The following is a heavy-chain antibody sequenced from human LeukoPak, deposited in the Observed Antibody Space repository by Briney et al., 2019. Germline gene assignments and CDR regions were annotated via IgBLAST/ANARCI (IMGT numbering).Heavy chain of an antibody. D-gene: IGHD3-10*01. CDR2: INPSGGST. CDR3: AIYSSGSYYNAY. V-gene: IGHV1-46*01. Sequence: GASVKVSCKASGYTFINYYLHWVRQASGQGLEWMGIINPSGGSTSYAQKFQGRVTMTRETSTSTFYMELSSLRSEDTAVYYCAIYSSGSYYNAYWGQGTLVTVSS. J-gene: IGHJ4*02. CDR1: GYTFINYY.